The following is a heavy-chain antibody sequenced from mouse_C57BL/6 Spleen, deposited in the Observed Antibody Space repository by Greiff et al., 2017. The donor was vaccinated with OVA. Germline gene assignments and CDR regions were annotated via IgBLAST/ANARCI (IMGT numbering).Heavy chain of an antibody. CDR3: ARPYSNYDYFDY. CDR2: INPNNGGT. CDR1: GYTFTDYY. J-gene: IGHJ2*01. V-gene: IGHV1-26*01. D-gene: IGHD2-5*01. Sequence: EVQLQQSGPELVKPGASVKISCKASGYTFTDYYMNWVKQSHGKSLEWIGDINPNNGGTSYNQKFKGKATLTVDKSSSTAYMELRSLTSEDSAVYYCARPYSNYDYFDYWGQGTTLTVSS.